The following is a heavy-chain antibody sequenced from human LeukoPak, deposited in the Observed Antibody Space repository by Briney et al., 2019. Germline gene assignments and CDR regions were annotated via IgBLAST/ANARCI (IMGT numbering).Heavy chain of an antibody. CDR2: IYPGDSRT. Sequence: GESLKISCQGSGYSFTTYWIGWVRQMPGKGLEWIGIIYPGDSRTIYSPAFQGHVTISADKSINTAYLQWSSLKASDTAMYYCARQPGVTRFSWYFDLWGRGTLVTVSS. CDR3: ARQPGVTRFSWYFDL. D-gene: IGHD4-17*01. CDR1: GYSFTTYW. J-gene: IGHJ2*01. V-gene: IGHV5-51*01.